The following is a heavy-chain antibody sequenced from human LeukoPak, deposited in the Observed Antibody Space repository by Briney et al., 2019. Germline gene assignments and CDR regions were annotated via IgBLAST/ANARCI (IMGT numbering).Heavy chain of an antibody. J-gene: IGHJ4*02. CDR2: IKQDGSEK. D-gene: IGHD3-16*02. CDR1: GFTFSSYW. V-gene: IGHV3-7*01. Sequence: GGSLRLSCAASGFTFSSYWMSWVRQAPGKGLEWVANIKQDGSEKYYVDSVKGRFTISRDNAKNSLYLQMNSLRAEDTAVYYCARDRLDYDYVWGSYRYFDYWGQGTLVTVSS. CDR3: ARDRLDYDYVWGSYRYFDY.